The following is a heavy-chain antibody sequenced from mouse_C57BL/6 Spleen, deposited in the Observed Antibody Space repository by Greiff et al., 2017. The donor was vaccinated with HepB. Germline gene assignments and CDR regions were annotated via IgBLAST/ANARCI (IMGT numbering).Heavy chain of an antibody. V-gene: IGHV2-6-1*01. CDR3: ARQGTTVVATTDWYFDV. CDR1: GFSLTSYG. CDR2: IWSDGST. Sequence: VQVVESGPGLVAPSQSLSITCTVSGFSLTSYGVHWVRQPPGKGLEWLVVIWSDGSTTYNSALKSRLSISKDNSKSQVFLKMNSLQTDDTAMYYCARQGTTVVATTDWYFDVWGTGTTVTVSS. D-gene: IGHD1-1*01. J-gene: IGHJ1*03.